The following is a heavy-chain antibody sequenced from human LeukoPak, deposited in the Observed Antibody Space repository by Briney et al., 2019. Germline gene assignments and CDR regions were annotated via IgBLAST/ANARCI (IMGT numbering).Heavy chain of an antibody. D-gene: IGHD3-16*01. CDR3: STRHSDAYPYAFDV. CDR1: GFTVSSNC. V-gene: IGHV3-66*04. J-gene: IGHJ3*01. Sequence: GGSLRLSCAASGFTVSSNCVSWVRQAPGKGLEWVSYLCSGDSTYYTDSVKRRFTISRDNSNNTLYLPLESLRAEDTAVYYCSTRHSDAYPYAFDVWGQGTMVTVSS. CDR2: LCSGDST.